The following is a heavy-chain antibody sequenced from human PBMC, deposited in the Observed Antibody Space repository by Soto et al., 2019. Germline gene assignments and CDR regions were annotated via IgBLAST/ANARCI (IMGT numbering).Heavy chain of an antibody. CDR3: ARGPGLRFLRVVVATGWFDP. CDR1: GGTFSSYA. V-gene: IGHV1-69*13. CDR2: IIPIFGTA. J-gene: IGHJ5*02. Sequence: ASVKVSCKASGGTFSSYAISWVRQAPGQGLEWMGGIIPIFGTANYAQKFQGRVTITADESTSTAYMELSSLGSEDTAVYYCARGPGLRFLRVVVATGWFDPWGQGTLGTV. D-gene: IGHD3-3*01.